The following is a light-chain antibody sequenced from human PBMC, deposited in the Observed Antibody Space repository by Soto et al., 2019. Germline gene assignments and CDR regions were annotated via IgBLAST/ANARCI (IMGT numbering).Light chain of an antibody. V-gene: IGKV3-15*01. CDR3: QQYNNWPAFT. Sequence: EIVMTQSPATLSVSPGERATLSCRASQSVSSKLAWYQQKPGQAPRLLIYCASTRATGIPARFSGSGSGTEFTLTVNSLQSEDFAVCYCQQYNNWPAFTFGQGTRLEIK. J-gene: IGKJ5*01. CDR2: CAS. CDR1: QSVSSK.